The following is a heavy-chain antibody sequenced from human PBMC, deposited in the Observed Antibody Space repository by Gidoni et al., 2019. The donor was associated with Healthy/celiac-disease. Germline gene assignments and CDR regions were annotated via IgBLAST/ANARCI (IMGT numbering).Heavy chain of an antibody. V-gene: IGHV3-30-3*01. D-gene: IGHD4-4*01. CDR2: ISYDGSNK. CDR3: ASRRGDYSKGDFDY. CDR1: GCNFRSYA. Sequence: QVQLVASGGGVVQPGRSLRLSGAAPGCNFRSYAMHWVRQAPGKGLELVAVISYDGSNKSYADSLKGRFTISRDNSKNTLYLQMNSLRAEDTAVYYCASRRGDYSKGDFDYWGQGTLVTVSS. J-gene: IGHJ4*02.